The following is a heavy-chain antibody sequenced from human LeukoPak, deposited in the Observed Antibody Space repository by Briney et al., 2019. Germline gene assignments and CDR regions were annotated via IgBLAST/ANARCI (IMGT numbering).Heavy chain of an antibody. CDR2: IYHSGNT. Sequence: SETLSLTCAVSGDSNISTNWWSWVRQPPGKGLEWIGEIYHSGNTNYNPSLKSRVTISVDKSKSQFSLKLNSVTAADTAVYYCARNDGNAALDIWGQGTMVTVSS. J-gene: IGHJ3*02. D-gene: IGHD1-1*01. CDR1: GDSNISTNW. V-gene: IGHV4-4*02. CDR3: ARNDGNAALDI.